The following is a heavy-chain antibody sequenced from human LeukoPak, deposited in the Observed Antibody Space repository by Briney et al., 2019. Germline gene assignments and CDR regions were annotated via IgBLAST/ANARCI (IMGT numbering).Heavy chain of an antibody. Sequence: SETLSLTCTVSVGPMHSLYWSGVRQTAGSGLEWIGRLYPGVGSSYNPSLTRRVTMSIDATKHQFVPKLSAVTAADTAVYYCARLKFYDSTGYSPGHYMDVWGKGITVTVPS. CDR3: ARLKFYDSTGYSPGHYMDV. V-gene: IGHV4-4*07. D-gene: IGHD3-22*01. CDR2: LYPGVGS. J-gene: IGHJ6*03. CDR1: VGPMHSLY.